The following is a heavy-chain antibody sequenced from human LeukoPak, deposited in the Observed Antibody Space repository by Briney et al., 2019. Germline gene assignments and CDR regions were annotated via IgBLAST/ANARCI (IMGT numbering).Heavy chain of an antibody. J-gene: IGHJ4*02. CDR3: TRVVVDSSGWYYFDY. D-gene: IGHD6-19*01. Sequence: ASVKVSCKASGYTFTTYYMHWVRQAPGQGLEWMAKINPSDGSTNYAQKFQGRVTMTRDTSTSTVYMELSSLRSEDTAVYYCTRVVVDSSGWYYFDYWGQGALVTVSS. CDR1: GYTFTTYY. CDR2: INPSDGST. V-gene: IGHV1-46*01.